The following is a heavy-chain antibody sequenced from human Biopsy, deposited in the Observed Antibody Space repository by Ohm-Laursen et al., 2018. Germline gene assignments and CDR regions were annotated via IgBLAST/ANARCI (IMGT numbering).Heavy chain of an antibody. V-gene: IGHV1-46*01. CDR3: ARESPLRLGVCGAIRCFKEVFGMDV. CDR2: INPVAEAT. Sequence: ATVKISCKASGYNFGNYYINWVRKVPGQGLEWLGVINPVAEATMYAQKFQDRITMTRDTSTNTVYMDLTSLTSEDTAVYYCARESPLRLGVCGAIRCFKEVFGMDVWGQGTTVIVSS. J-gene: IGHJ6*02. CDR1: GYNFGNYY. D-gene: IGHD2-21*01.